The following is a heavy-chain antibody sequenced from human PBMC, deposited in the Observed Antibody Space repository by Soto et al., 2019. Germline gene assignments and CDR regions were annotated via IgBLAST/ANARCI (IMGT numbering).Heavy chain of an antibody. CDR1: GFSFNRHW. V-gene: IGHV3-7*01. D-gene: IGHD3-22*01. CDR3: ARYPYYYDTHIYYGMDG. J-gene: IGHJ6*02. CDR2: IQRDGSET. Sequence: PGGSLRLSCAASGFSFNRHWMSWVRQAPGKGLQWVASIQRDGSETYYVDSVKVRFTISRDNVKNSLSLQMSSLRVEDTAVYYCARYPYYYDTHIYYGMDGWCQGTTVTVS.